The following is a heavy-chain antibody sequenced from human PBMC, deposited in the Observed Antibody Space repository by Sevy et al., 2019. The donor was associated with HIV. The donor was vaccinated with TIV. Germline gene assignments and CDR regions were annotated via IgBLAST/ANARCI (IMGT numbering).Heavy chain of an antibody. CDR3: ARHAMITVTTAHFDY. D-gene: IGHD4-17*01. CDR2: INYNGRT. CDR1: GDSITSRTDS. Sequence: SETLSLSCTVSGDSITSRTDSWGWVRQPPGKRLEWIGTINYNGRTYYDPSLRRRVTMSVDTSKNKFSLRLNSVTAADTAAYYCARHAMITVTTAHFDYWGQGTLVTVSS. J-gene: IGHJ4*02. V-gene: IGHV4-39*01.